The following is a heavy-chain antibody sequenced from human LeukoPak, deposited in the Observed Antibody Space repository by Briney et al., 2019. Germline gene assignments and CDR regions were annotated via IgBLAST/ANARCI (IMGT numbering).Heavy chain of an antibody. CDR3: ARGRVVVVPAAIYY. J-gene: IGHJ4*02. CDR1: GFTFSSYW. Sequence: GGSLRLSCAASGFTFSSYWMSWVRQAPGKGLEWVANIKQDGSEKYYVDSVKGRFTISRDNAKNSLYLQMNSLRAEDTAVYYCARGRVVVVPAAIYYWGQGTPVTVSS. V-gene: IGHV3-7*03. D-gene: IGHD2-2*01. CDR2: IKQDGSEK.